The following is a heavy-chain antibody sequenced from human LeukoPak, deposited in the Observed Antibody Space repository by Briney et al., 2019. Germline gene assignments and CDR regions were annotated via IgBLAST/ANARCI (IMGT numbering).Heavy chain of an antibody. CDR2: IIPILGIA. V-gene: IGHV1-69*04. J-gene: IGHJ6*02. Sequence: SVKVSCKASGGTFSSYAISWVRQAPGQGLEWMGRIIPILGIANYAQKFQGRVTITADKSTSTAYMELSSLRSEDTAVYYCATCSGGSCYYYYYGMDVWGQGTTVTVSS. CDR3: ATCSGGSCYYYYYGMDV. CDR1: GGTFSSYA. D-gene: IGHD2-15*01.